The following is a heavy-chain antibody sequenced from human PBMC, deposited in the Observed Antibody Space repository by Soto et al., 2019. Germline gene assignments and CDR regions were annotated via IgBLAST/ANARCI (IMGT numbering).Heavy chain of an antibody. V-gene: IGHV4-39*01. D-gene: IGHD3-22*01. J-gene: IGHJ5*02. CDR3: ATYYYDSSGYYYEQISWFDP. CDR1: GGSISSSSYY. Sequence: PSETLSLTCTVSGGSISSSSYYWGWIRQPPGKGLEWIGSIYYSGGTYYNPSLKSRVTISVDTSKNQFSLKLSSVTAADTAVYYCATYYYDSSGYYYEQISWFDPWGQGTLVTVSS. CDR2: IYYSGGT.